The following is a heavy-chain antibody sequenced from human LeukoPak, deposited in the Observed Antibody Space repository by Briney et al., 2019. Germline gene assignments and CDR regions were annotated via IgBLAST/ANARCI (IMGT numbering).Heavy chain of an antibody. CDR2: MNPNSGNT. D-gene: IGHD2-8*02. V-gene: IGHV1-8*01. CDR3: VRLTWLFTADVSQTGFEY. J-gene: IGHJ4*02. CDR1: GYTFTSYD. Sequence: ASVKVSCKAPGYTFTSYDINWVRQATGQGLEWMGWMNPNSGNTGYAQKFQGRVTMTRNTSISTAYMELSSLRVEDTAVYFCVRLTWLFTADVSQTGFEYWGRGTLVAVSA.